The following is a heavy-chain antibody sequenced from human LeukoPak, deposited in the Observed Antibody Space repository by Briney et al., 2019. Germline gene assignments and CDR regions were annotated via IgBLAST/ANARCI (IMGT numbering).Heavy chain of an antibody. CDR3: AKDGGDDSSGYDAFDI. J-gene: IGHJ3*02. CDR2: ISGSGGST. V-gene: IGHV3-23*01. CDR1: GFTFSSYA. Sequence: GGSLRLSCAASGFTFSSYAMSWVRQAPGKGREWVSAISGSGGSTYYADSVRGRFTTSRDNTKNTLYLQMNSLRAEDTAVYYCAKDGGDDSSGYDAFDIWGQGTMVTVSS. D-gene: IGHD3-22*01.